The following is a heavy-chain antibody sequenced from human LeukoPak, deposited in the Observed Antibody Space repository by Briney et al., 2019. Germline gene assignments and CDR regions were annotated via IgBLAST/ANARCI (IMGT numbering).Heavy chain of an antibody. CDR3: ARPYQYESSGHIY. CDR1: GFTFGYHW. CDR2: IKQDGSEK. D-gene: IGHD3-22*01. V-gene: IGHV3-7*01. J-gene: IGHJ4*02. Sequence: GGSLRLSCSASGFTFGYHWMSWIRQAPGKGLEWVANIKQDGSEKYYVESVKGRFTISRDNAKNSVYLQMNNLRVDDTAVYYCARPYQYESSGHIYWGQGTLVSVSS.